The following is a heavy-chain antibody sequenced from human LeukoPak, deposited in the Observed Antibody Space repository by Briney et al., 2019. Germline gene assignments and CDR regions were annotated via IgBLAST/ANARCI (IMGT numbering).Heavy chain of an antibody. Sequence: PGGSLRLSCAASGFTVSSNYMSWVRQAPGKGLEWVSVIYSGGSTYYADSVKGRFTISRDNSKNTLYLQMNSLRAEDTAVYYCARGGGSYRLSSHFADYYYMDVWDKGTTVTVSS. D-gene: IGHD1-26*01. V-gene: IGHV3-53*01. J-gene: IGHJ6*03. CDR3: ARGGGSYRLSSHFADYYYMDV. CDR1: GFTVSSNY. CDR2: IYSGGST.